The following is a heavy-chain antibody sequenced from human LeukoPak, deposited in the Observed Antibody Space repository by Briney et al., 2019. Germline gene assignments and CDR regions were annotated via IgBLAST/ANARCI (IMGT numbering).Heavy chain of an antibody. Sequence: PGGSLRLSCAASGFIFDDYAMHWVRQAPGKGLEWVSGISWNSGSIGYADSVKGRFTISRDNAKNSLYLQMNSLRAEDTALYYCAKATSEMATMRLVYYFDYWGQGTLVTVSS. J-gene: IGHJ4*02. CDR3: AKATSEMATMRLVYYFDY. CDR2: ISWNSGSI. CDR1: GFIFDDYA. V-gene: IGHV3-9*01. D-gene: IGHD5-24*01.